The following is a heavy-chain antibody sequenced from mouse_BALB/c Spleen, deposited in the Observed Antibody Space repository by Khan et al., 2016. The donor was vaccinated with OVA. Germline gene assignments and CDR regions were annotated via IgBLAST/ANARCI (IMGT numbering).Heavy chain of an antibody. CDR1: GFAFSYYD. Sequence: EVELVESGGGLVKPGGSLKLSCAASGFAFSYYDMSWVRQTPEKRLEWVAFISTGGDNTYYPDTVKGRFTISRDNAKNTLYLQMSSLKSEDTAMYYCTRPNYYGSNDYFEYWGQGTTLTVSS. CDR2: ISTGGDNT. V-gene: IGHV5-12-1*01. CDR3: TRPNYYGSNDYFEY. D-gene: IGHD1-1*01. J-gene: IGHJ2*01.